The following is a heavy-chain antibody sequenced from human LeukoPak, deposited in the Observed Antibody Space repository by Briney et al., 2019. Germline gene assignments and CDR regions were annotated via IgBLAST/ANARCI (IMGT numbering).Heavy chain of an antibody. V-gene: IGHV3-30*02. Sequence: PGGSLRLSCAASGFTFSSYGMHWVRQAPGKGLEWVAFIRYDGSNKYYTDSVKGRFTIPRDNSKNTLYLQMNSLRAEDTAVYYCAKDRSRDLVVGYNWFDPWGQGTLVIVSS. D-gene: IGHD2-15*01. CDR1: GFTFSSYG. CDR3: AKDRSRDLVVGYNWFDP. CDR2: IRYDGSNK. J-gene: IGHJ5*02.